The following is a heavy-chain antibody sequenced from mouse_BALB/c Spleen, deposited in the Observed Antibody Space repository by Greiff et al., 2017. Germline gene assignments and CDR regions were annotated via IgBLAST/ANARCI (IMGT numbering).Heavy chain of an antibody. J-gene: IGHJ3*01. CDR1: GFTFSSYT. CDR2: ISSGGSYT. Sequence: EVQRVESGGGLVKPGGSLKLSCAASGFTFSSYTMSWVRQTPEKRLEWVATISSGGSYTYYPDSVKGRFTISRDNAKNTLYLQMSSLKSEDTAMYYCTRGYDYDVEWFAYWGQGTLVTVSA. CDR3: TRGYDYDVEWFAY. D-gene: IGHD2-4*01. V-gene: IGHV5-6-4*01.